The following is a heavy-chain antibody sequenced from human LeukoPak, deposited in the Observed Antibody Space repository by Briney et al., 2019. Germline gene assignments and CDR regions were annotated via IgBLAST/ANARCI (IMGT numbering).Heavy chain of an antibody. V-gene: IGHV3-30*18. CDR2: ISFDGSNR. CDR1: GFSFSNYD. D-gene: IGHD7-27*01. Sequence: GGSLRLSCAASGFSFSNYDMHWVRQAPGKGLEWVAVISFDGSNRYYVDSVKGRFTISRDKSKNMLSLQMNGLRAEDAAVYYCAKDGGLWVSAHWGDSWGRGTLVTVSS. J-gene: IGHJ4*02. CDR3: AKDGGLWVSAHWGDS.